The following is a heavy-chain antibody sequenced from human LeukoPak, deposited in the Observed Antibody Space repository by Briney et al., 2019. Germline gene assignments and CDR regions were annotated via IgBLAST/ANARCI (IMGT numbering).Heavy chain of an antibody. J-gene: IGHJ4*02. CDR1: GYSISSGDY. Sequence: SETLSLTCTVSGYSISSGDYWDWIRQPPGKGLEWIGNIYRSGSTDYNPSLRSRVTISLDTSKNQFSLRLTSVTAADTAVYYCAREGEYYDYVWGSYRHLGFDYWGQGALVTVSS. CDR3: AREGEYYDYVWGSYRHLGFDY. V-gene: IGHV4-38-2*02. CDR2: IYRSGST. D-gene: IGHD3-16*02.